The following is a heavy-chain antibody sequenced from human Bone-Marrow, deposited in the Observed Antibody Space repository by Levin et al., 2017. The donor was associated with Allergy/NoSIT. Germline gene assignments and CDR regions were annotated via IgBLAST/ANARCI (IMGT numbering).Heavy chain of an antibody. D-gene: IGHD3-10*01. Sequence: PGGSLRLSCAASGFTFDDYAMSWVRQVPGKGLEWVSSIDWHGGKTTYADSVKGRFTISRDNAKKSLYLQVNTLSADDTALYYCARGRGPEFRMQTALQVWGQGTMVTVSP. J-gene: IGHJ3*01. CDR2: IDWHGGKT. V-gene: IGHV3-20*04. CDR1: GFTFDDYA. CDR3: ARGRGPEFRMQTALQV.